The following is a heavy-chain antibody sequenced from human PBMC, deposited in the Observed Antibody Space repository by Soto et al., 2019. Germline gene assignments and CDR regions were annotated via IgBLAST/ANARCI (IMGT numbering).Heavy chain of an antibody. CDR1: GGSIRSSSYY. CDR3: ARRPYGSGSHSSLLYYYYYYMDV. V-gene: IGHV4-39*01. CDR2: IYYSGST. J-gene: IGHJ6*03. D-gene: IGHD3-10*01. Sequence: SETLSLTCTVSGGSIRSSSYYWGWIRQPPGKGLEWIGSIYYSGSTYYNPSLKSRVTISVDTSKNQFSLKLSSVTAADTAVYYCARRPYGSGSHSSLLYYYYYYMDVWGKGTTVTVS.